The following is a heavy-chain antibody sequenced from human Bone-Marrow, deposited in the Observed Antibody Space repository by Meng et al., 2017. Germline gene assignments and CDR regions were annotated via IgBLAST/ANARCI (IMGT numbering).Heavy chain of an antibody. CDR1: GYSFTSYW. CDR2: IYPGDSDT. Sequence: GESLKISCKGSGYSFTSYWIGWVRLMPGKGLEWMGIIYPGDSDTRYSPSFHGHVTNSADKSNSTAYLQWSSLKASDTAMYYGAGRLVGATTLDYWGQGTLVTVSS. J-gene: IGHJ4*02. V-gene: IGHV5-51*01. D-gene: IGHD1-26*01. CDR3: AGRLVGATTLDY.